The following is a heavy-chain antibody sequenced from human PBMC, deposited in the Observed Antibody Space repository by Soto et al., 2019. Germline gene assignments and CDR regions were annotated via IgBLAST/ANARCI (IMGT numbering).Heavy chain of an antibody. D-gene: IGHD2-8*02. CDR1: GFSFSNSG. CDR3: ARDYARGWCQF. V-gene: IGHV3-30*03. J-gene: IGHJ4*02. CDR2: ISFDGDK. Sequence: PVGSLRVSCTASGFSFSNSGIQWVRQTPGKGLEWVALISFDGDKYYVDSVKGRFTISRDNPRNTVYLQMNRLRPEDTGVYYCARDYARGWCQFWGQGTLVTVSS.